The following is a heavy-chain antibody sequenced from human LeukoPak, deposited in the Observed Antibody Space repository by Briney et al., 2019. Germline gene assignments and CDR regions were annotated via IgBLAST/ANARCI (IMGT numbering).Heavy chain of an antibody. CDR2: IYPGDSDT. J-gene: IGHJ4*02. Sequence: GESLKISCMGSGYSFSTYWIGWVRQMPGKGLEWMGIIYPGDSDTRYSPSFQGQVTISADKSISTAYLQWSSLKASDTAMYYCARRSTISARLFDSWGQGTLVTVSS. D-gene: IGHD6-6*01. V-gene: IGHV5-51*01. CDR1: GYSFSTYW. CDR3: ARRSTISARLFDS.